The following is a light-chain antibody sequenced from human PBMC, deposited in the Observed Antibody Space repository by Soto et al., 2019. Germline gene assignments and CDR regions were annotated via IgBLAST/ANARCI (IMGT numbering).Light chain of an antibody. CDR2: WAS. Sequence: DIVMTQSPDSLSVSLDERATINCKSSQTVFHTSYNKDFLAWYQQKAGQPPKLLFYWASTRESGVPARFSGGGSGTDFSLTISSLQPEDVAVYYCQQYYSSVTFGQGTKLEIK. J-gene: IGKJ2*01. V-gene: IGKV4-1*01. CDR1: QTVFHTSYNKDF. CDR3: QQYYSSVT.